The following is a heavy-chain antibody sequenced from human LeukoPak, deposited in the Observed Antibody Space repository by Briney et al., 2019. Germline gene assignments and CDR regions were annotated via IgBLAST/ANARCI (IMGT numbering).Heavy chain of an antibody. CDR2: ISAYNGNT. CDR1: GYTFTSYG. D-gene: IGHD3-3*01. CDR3: ARSSRSNYDFWSGYSTADY. J-gene: IGHJ4*02. Sequence: ASVTVSCKASGYTFTSYGISWVRQAPGQGLEWMGWISAYNGNTNYAQKLQGRVTMTTDTSTSTAYMELRSLRSDDTAVYYCARSSRSNYDFWSGYSTADYWGQGTLVTVSS. V-gene: IGHV1-18*01.